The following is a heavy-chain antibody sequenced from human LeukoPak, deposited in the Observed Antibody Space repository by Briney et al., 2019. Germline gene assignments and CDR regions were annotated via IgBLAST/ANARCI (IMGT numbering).Heavy chain of an antibody. CDR1: GYTFTGHY. J-gene: IGHJ4*02. V-gene: IGHV1-2*02. CDR3: ARGADPTYFDFWSGYYSDY. D-gene: IGHD3-3*01. Sequence: ASVKVSCKASGYTFTGHYIHWVRKAPGQGLEWMGWINTNSGGTSYAQNFQGRVTMTSDTSISTAYMDLSRLRSDDTAVYYCARGADPTYFDFWSGYYSDYWGQGTLVTISS. CDR2: INTNSGGT.